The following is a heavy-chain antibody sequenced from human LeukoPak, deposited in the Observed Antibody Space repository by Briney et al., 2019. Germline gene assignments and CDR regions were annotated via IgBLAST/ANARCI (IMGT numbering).Heavy chain of an antibody. CDR1: GYTFTGYY. CDR2: INPNSGGT. V-gene: IGHV1-2*02. D-gene: IGHD6-19*01. Sequence: ASVKVSCKASGYTFTGYYMHWVRQAPGQGLEWMGWINPNSGGTNYAQKFQGRVTMTRDTSISTAYMELSRLRSDDTAVYYCATGLGPNYYYYMDVWGKGTTVTISS. J-gene: IGHJ6*03. CDR3: ATGLGPNYYYYMDV.